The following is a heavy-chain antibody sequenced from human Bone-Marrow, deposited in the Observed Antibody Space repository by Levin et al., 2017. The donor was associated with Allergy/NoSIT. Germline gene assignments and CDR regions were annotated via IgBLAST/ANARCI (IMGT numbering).Heavy chain of an antibody. CDR3: ARGVITMVNWFYP. CDR1: GGSISSGTFY. CDR2: VYTSGNT. Sequence: PSETLSLTCTVSGGSISSGTFYWTWIRQPAWKGLDWIGRVYTSGNTDYNPSLKIRLTMSIDTSKNQFSLKLSSVTAADTAVYFCARGVITMVNWFYPWGQGTLVTVSS. V-gene: IGHV4-61*02. D-gene: IGHD3-10*01. J-gene: IGHJ5*02.